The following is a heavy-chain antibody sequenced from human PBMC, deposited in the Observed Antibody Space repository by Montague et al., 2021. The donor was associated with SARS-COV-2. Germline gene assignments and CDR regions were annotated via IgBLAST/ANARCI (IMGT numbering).Heavy chain of an antibody. CDR3: GRDAKATVY. CDR2: ISSSGTFI. J-gene: IGHJ4*02. D-gene: IGHD1-1*01. V-gene: IGHV3-11*01. Sequence: SLRLSCAASGFIFSDYYMTWVRQAPGKGLEWVSYISSSGTFIYYADSLKGRFTISRDSAKNSLYLQMNSLTAEDTAVYYCGRDAKATVYWGQGTLVTVSS. CDR1: GFIFSDYY.